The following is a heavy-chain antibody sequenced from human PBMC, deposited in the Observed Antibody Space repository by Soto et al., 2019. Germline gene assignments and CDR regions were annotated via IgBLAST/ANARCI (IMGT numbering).Heavy chain of an antibody. J-gene: IGHJ4*02. D-gene: IGHD3-3*01. V-gene: IGHV3-74*01. CDR2: INNDGGCT. CDR1: GFTFSSSW. Sequence: GGSLRLSSAASGFTFSSSWMNWVRQAPGKGLLWISRINNDGGCTTYADSVKGRFTISRDNSKNTLYLQMNSLRAEDTAVYYCAKDSPLYYYDFWSGYSQPRGYFDYWGQGTLVTVSS. CDR3: AKDSPLYYYDFWSGYSQPRGYFDY.